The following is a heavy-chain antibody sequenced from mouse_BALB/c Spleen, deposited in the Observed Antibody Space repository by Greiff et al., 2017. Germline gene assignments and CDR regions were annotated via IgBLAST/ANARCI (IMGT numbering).Heavy chain of an antibody. CDR1: SYTFTDYA. J-gene: IGHJ4*01. Sequence: QVQLKESGPELVRPGVSVKISCKGSSYTFTDYAMHWVKQSHAKSLEWIGVISTYYGNTNYNQKFKGKATMTVDKSSSTAYMELARLTSEDSAVYYCARSRDYGYAMDYWGQGTSVTVSS. CDR2: ISTYYGNT. V-gene: IGHV1-67*01. D-gene: IGHD1-1*02. CDR3: ARSRDYGYAMDY.